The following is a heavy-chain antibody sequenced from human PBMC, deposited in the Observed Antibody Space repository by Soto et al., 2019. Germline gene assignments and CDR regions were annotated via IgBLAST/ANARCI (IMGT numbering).Heavy chain of an antibody. D-gene: IGHD3-22*01. Sequence: EVQLLESGGGLVQPGGSLRLSCAASGFTLSNYTLSWVRQAPGKGLEWVSSSSTSGDTTSYADSVKGQFTISRDNSKNTLFLQMNSLRAEDTAVYYCRGVYDSSGVYFHHWGQGTLVTVSS. J-gene: IGHJ1*01. CDR2: SSTSGDTT. V-gene: IGHV3-23*01. CDR1: GFTLSNYT. CDR3: RGVYDSSGVYFHH.